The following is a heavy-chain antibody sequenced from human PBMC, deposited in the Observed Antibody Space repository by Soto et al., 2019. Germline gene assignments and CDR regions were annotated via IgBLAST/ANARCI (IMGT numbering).Heavy chain of an antibody. D-gene: IGHD3-10*01. J-gene: IGHJ5*02. CDR3: AREVYYYGSGSFLAWFDP. V-gene: IGHV4-30-4*01. Sequence: TLSLTXTVSGGSISSGDYYWSWIRQPPGKGLEWIGYIYYSGSTYYNPSLKSRVTISVDTSKNQFSLKLSSVTAADTAVYYCAREVYYYGSGSFLAWFDPWGQGTLVTVS. CDR1: GGSISSGDYY. CDR2: IYYSGST.